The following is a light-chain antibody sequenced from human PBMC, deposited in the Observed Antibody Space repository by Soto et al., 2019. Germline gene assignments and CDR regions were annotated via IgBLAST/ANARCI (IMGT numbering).Light chain of an antibody. J-gene: IGKJ5*01. CDR2: AAS. CDR1: QGIEND. CDR3: LQDYRYPIT. Sequence: AIPMTQSPSSLSASVGDRVTITCRASQGIENDLGWYQQKPGKAPKALIYAASTLQSGVPSRFSGSGSGTDFTLTISSLQPEDFATYYCLQDYRYPITFGQGTRLEIK. V-gene: IGKV1-6*01.